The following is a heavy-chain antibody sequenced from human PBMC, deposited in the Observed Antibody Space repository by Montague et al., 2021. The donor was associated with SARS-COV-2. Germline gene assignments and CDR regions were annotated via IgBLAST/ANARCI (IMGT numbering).Heavy chain of an antibody. D-gene: IGHD3-10*01. Sequence: SETLSLTCAVYGGSFSDYYWSWIRQPPGKGLEWMGEINHSGSTGYNPSLKSGVTISVDTSKNQFSLILTSVTAADTAVYYCARERQGNYFHYYGLDVWGQGTTVTVSS. CDR2: INHSGST. CDR1: GGSFSDYY. J-gene: IGHJ6*02. V-gene: IGHV4-34*01. CDR3: ARERQGNYFHYYGLDV.